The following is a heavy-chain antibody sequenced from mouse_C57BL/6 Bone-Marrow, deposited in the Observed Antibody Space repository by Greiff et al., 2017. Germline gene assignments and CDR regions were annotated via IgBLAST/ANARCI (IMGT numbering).Heavy chain of an antibody. CDR2: INYDGSST. J-gene: IGHJ4*01. CDR3: ARDKYYAMDY. Sequence: EVQLVESEGGLVQPGSSMKLSCTASGFTFSDYYMAWVRQVPEKGLEWVANINYDGSSTYYLDSLKSRFIISRDNAKNILYLQMSSLKSEDTATYYCARDKYYAMDYWDQGTSVTVSS. CDR1: GFTFSDYY. V-gene: IGHV5-16*01.